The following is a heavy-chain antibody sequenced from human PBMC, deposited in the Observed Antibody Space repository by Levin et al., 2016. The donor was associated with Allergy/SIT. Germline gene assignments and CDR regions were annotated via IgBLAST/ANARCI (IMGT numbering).Heavy chain of an antibody. CDR2: IIPIFGTA. J-gene: IGHJ2*01. Sequence: SVKVSCKASGGTFSSYAISWVRQAPGQGLEWMGGIIPIFGTANYAQKFQGRVTITADESTSTAYMELSSLRSEDTAVYYCARDRPAEGIAAAGQPMARYWYFDLWGRGTLVTVSS. V-gene: IGHV1-69*13. CDR3: ARDRPAEGIAAAGQPMARYWYFDL. D-gene: IGHD6-13*01. CDR1: GGTFSSYA.